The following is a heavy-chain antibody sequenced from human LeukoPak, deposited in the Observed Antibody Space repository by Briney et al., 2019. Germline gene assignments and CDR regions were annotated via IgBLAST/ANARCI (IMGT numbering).Heavy chain of an antibody. J-gene: IGHJ5*02. CDR3: ARGTSSSSGDWFDP. CDR1: GGTFSSYT. V-gene: IGHV1-69*02. CDR2: IIPILGIA. D-gene: IGHD6-6*01. Sequence: SVKVSCKASGGTFSSYTISWVRQAPGQGLEWMGRIIPILGIANYAQKFQGRVTITADKSTSAAYMELSSLRSEDTAVYYCARGTSSSSGDWFDPWGQGTLVTVSS.